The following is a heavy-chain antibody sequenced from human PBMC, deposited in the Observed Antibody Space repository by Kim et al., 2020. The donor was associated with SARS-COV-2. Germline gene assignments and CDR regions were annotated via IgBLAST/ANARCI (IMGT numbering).Heavy chain of an antibody. Sequence: SETLSLTCTVSGGSISSYYWSWIRQPPGKGLEWIGYIYYSGSTNYNPSLKSRVTISVDTSKNQFSLKLSSVTAADTAVYYCASQWEYQRGFDYWGQGTLVTVSS. J-gene: IGHJ4*02. CDR3: ASQWEYQRGFDY. CDR1: GGSISSYY. D-gene: IGHD1-26*01. V-gene: IGHV4-59*01. CDR2: IYYSGST.